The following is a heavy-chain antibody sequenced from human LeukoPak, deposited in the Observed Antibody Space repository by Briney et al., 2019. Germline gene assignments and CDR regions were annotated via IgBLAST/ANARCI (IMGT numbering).Heavy chain of an antibody. CDR1: GGSVSRSPYY. D-gene: IGHD1-26*01. V-gene: IGHV4-39*07. CDR3: ARGDSGSYYPYYYYMDV. Sequence: SETLSLTCTVSGGSVSRSPYYWGWIRQPPGKGLEWIGNIYYSGSTYYNPSLKSRVTISVDTSKNQFSLKLSSVTAADTAVYYCARGDSGSYYPYYYYMDVWGKGTTVTVSS. J-gene: IGHJ6*03. CDR2: IYYSGST.